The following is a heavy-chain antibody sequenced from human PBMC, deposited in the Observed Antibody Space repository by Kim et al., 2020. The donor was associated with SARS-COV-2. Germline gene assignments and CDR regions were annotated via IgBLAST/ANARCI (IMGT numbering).Heavy chain of an antibody. Sequence: SETLSLTCSVSGGSISTSNYYWGWIRQSPGKGLEWIGSIYYRGSTYYNPSLKSRVTISADTSKSQVSLKLTSVTAADTAVYYCARSSTTVTSRFDFVGQG. CDR3: ARSSTTVTSRFDF. CDR1: GGSISTSNYY. D-gene: IGHD4-17*01. J-gene: IGHJ4*02. CDR2: IYYRGST. V-gene: IGHV4-39*01.